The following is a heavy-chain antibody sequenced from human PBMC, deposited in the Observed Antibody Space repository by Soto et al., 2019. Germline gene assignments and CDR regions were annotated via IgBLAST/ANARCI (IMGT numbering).Heavy chain of an antibody. CDR2: ISPYSGNT. D-gene: IGHD6-19*01. CDR1: GYTFTRYA. J-gene: IGHJ4*02. V-gene: IGHV1-18*01. CDR3: VRFASSGWYTGGY. Sequence: GASVKVSCKASGYTFTRYAMHWVRQAPGQGLEWMGWISPYSGNTKYTQKVQGRVTMTTDTSTSTAYMELRSLRSDDTAVYYCVRFASSGWYTGGYWGQGTLVTVSS.